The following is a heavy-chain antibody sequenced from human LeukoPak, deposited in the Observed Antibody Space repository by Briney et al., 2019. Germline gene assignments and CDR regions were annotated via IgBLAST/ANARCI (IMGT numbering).Heavy chain of an antibody. J-gene: IGHJ4*02. D-gene: IGHD5-24*01. V-gene: IGHV3-23*01. CDR2: ISDNGGET. Sequence: GGSLRLSCAASGFTFTDYAMSWVRQAPEKGLEWISTISDNGGETYYADSVKGRFTISRDNAKNSLYLQMNSLRAEDTAIYYCTRVGYIDEGIDYWGQGTLVTVSS. CDR1: GFTFTDYA. CDR3: TRVGYIDEGIDY.